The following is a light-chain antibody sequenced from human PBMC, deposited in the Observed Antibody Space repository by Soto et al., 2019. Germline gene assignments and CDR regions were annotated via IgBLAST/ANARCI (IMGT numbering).Light chain of an antibody. J-gene: IGLJ1*01. CDR3: TSYTATSTYG. CDR1: SSDIGAYDY. CDR2: EVN. Sequence: QSALTQPASLSGSPGQSITISCTGTSSDIGAYDYVSWFQQHPGKAPKLMISEVNNRPSGVSNRFSGSKSGNTAYLTISGLQVEDEAEYYCTSYTATSTYGSGNGTKVTAL. V-gene: IGLV2-14*01.